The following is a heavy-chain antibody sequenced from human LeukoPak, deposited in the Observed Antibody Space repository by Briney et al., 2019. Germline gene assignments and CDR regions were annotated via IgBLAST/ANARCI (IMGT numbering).Heavy chain of an antibody. J-gene: IGHJ4*02. CDR3: AAISVPGIAAAPG. CDR1: GGSFSGYY. D-gene: IGHD6-13*01. V-gene: IGHV4-34*01. Sequence: PSETLSLTCAVYGGSFSGYYWSWIRQSPGKGLEWIGEISHSGSINYNPSLKNRVAISVDTSKKQFSLRLTSVTAADTAVYYCAAISVPGIAAAPGWGQGTLVTVSS. CDR2: ISHSGSI.